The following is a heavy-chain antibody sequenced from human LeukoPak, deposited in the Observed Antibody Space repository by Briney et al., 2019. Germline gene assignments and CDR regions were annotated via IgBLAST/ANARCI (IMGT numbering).Heavy chain of an antibody. Sequence: SETLSLTCTVSGGSISSSSYYWGWIRQPPGKGLEWIGSIYYSGSTYYNPSLKGRVTISVDTSKNQFSLKLSSVTAADTAVYYCARLERWLQLNFDYWGQGTLVTVSS. J-gene: IGHJ4*02. V-gene: IGHV4-39*01. D-gene: IGHD5-24*01. CDR1: GGSISSSSYY. CDR2: IYYSGST. CDR3: ARLERWLQLNFDY.